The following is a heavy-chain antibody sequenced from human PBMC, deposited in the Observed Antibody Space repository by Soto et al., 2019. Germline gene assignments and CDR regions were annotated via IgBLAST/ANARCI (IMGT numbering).Heavy chain of an antibody. V-gene: IGHV5-10-1*03. D-gene: IGHD6-13*01. Sequence: EVQLVQSEAEVRAPGESLRISCQGSGYYFSNYAIIWVRQLPGKGLEWMGKIDPGDSDANYSPSFQGHVTISADMSITTAYLLWGSLKASDSAIYYCTTRAAVRPGYYAMDVWGQGTTVIVSS. CDR3: TTRAAVRPGYYAMDV. J-gene: IGHJ6*02. CDR2: IDPGDSDA. CDR1: GYYFSNYA.